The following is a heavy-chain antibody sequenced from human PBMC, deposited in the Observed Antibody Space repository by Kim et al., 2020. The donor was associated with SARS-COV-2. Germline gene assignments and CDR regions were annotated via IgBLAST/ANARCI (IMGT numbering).Heavy chain of an antibody. J-gene: IGHJ4*02. Sequence: AQKFQGRVTITADESKSTAYMELSSLRSEDTAVYYCARDSSSSSVSVPGDWGQGTLVTVSS. D-gene: IGHD6-13*01. V-gene: IGHV1-69*01. CDR3: ARDSSSSSVSVPGD.